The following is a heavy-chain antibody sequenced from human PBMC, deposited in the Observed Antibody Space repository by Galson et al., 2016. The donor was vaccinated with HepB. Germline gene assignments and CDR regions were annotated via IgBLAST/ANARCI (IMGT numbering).Heavy chain of an antibody. V-gene: IGHV4-30-4*01. D-gene: IGHD5-24*01. CDR3: GRGRDGFNSLFDC. CDR2: IYHSGRT. Sequence: TLSLPCTVSGGSIASGDYYWSWIRQPPGRGPEWIGYIYHSGRTYYNPSLKSRITISVDTSKNQSSRKRSSVTAADTALYYCGRGRDGFNSLFDCWGQGTLVTVSS. J-gene: IGHJ4*02. CDR1: GGSIASGDYY.